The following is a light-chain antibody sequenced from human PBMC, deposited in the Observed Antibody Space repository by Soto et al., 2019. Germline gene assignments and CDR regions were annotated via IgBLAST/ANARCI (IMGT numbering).Light chain of an antibody. Sequence: DIQMTQSPSSLSASVGDRVTITCRASQSISSYLNWYQQKPGKAPKLLIYAASSLQSGVPSRFSGSASGTDFTLTISSLQPEDFATYYCQQSYSTLWTFGQGTKWISN. CDR3: QQSYSTLWT. CDR2: AAS. V-gene: IGKV1-39*01. J-gene: IGKJ1*01. CDR1: QSISSY.